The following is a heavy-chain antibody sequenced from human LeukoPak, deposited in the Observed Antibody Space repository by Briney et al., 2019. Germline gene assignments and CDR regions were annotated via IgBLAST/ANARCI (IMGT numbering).Heavy chain of an antibody. Sequence: SETLSLTCFVSGDSVSSTNYYWGWIRQPPGKGLEWIGTTHYGGNTYYNPSLKSRVTISLDTSKNQFSLRLNSVTAADTAVYYCAREGAYRTYGDYSPFDFWGQGTLVTVSS. CDR1: GDSVSSTNYY. CDR3: AREGAYRTYGDYSPFDF. CDR2: THYGGNT. D-gene: IGHD4-17*01. V-gene: IGHV4-39*07. J-gene: IGHJ5*01.